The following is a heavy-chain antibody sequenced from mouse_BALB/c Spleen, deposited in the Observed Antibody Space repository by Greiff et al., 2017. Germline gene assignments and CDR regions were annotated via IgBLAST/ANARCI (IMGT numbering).Heavy chain of an antibody. J-gene: IGHJ2*01. D-gene: IGHD1-2*01. Sequence: EVMLVESGGGLVKPGGSLKLSCAASGFAFSSYDMSWVRQTPEKRLEWVAYISSGGGSTYYPDTVKGRLTISRDNAKNTLYLQMSSLKSEDTAMYYCARHDYGYYFDYGGQGTTLTVSS. V-gene: IGHV5-12-1*01. CDR2: ISSGGGST. CDR3: ARHDYGYYFDY. CDR1: GFAFSSYD.